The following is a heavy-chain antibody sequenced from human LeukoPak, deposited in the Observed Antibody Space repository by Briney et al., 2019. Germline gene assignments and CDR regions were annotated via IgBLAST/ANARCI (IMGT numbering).Heavy chain of an antibody. V-gene: IGHV3-21*01. J-gene: IGHJ4*02. D-gene: IGHD5-18*01. Sequence: GGSLRLSCTASGFTFSTYSMTWVRQAPGKGLEWASSISDSSTYIYYTDSVKGRFTISRDNAKNSLYLQMNSLRADDAAVYYCAREPTSMGSDYWGQGTLVTVSS. CDR1: GFTFSTYS. CDR2: ISDSSTYI. CDR3: AREPTSMGSDY.